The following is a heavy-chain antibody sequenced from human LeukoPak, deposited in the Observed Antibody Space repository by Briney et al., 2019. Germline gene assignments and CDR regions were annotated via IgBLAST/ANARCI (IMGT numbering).Heavy chain of an antibody. J-gene: IGHJ5*02. CDR2: IYTSGST. CDR3: ARGYKGGITIFGYWFDP. V-gene: IGHV4-61*02. Sequence: SETLSLTCTVSGGSISSGSYYWSWIRQPAGKGLEWIGRIYTSGSTNYNPSLKSRVTISVDTSKNQFSLKLSSVTAADTAVYYCARGYKGGITIFGYWFDPWGQGTLVTVSS. CDR1: GGSISSGSYY. D-gene: IGHD3-3*01.